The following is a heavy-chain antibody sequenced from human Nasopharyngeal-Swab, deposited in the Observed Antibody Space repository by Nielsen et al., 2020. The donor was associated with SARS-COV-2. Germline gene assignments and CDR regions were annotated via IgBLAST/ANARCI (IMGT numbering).Heavy chain of an antibody. Sequence: PGTALEWVAVISYDGSNKYYADSVKGRFTISRDNSKNTLYLQMNSLRAEDTAVYYCAKDQMSGIAAALQHWGQGTLVTVSS. D-gene: IGHD6-13*01. V-gene: IGHV3-30*18. CDR2: ISYDGSNK. J-gene: IGHJ1*01. CDR3: AKDQMSGIAAALQH.